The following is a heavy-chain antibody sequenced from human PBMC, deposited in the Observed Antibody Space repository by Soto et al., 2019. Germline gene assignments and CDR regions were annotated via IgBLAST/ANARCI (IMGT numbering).Heavy chain of an antibody. V-gene: IGHV4-34*01. CDR1: SGSFSGYY. CDR3: ARGPRYCSSTSCQAGLDP. Sequence: SETLSLTCAVYSGSFSGYYWSWIRQPPGKGLEWIGEINHSGSTNYNPSLKSRVTISVDTSKNQFSLKLSSVTAADTAVYYCARGPRYCSSTSCQAGLDPWGQGTLVTVSS. J-gene: IGHJ5*02. D-gene: IGHD2-2*01. CDR2: INHSGST.